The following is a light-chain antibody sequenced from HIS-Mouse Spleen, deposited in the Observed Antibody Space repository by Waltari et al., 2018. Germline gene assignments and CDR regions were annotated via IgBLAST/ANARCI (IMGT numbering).Light chain of an antibody. J-gene: IGLJ2*01. Sequence: QSALTQPRSVSGSPGQSVTISCTGTSSAVGGYNYVSWYQQHPGKAPNLMIYDFSKRPSGVPDRFSGSKSGNTASLTISGLQAEDEADYYCCSYAGSYPVVFGGGTKLTVL. CDR2: DFS. CDR1: SSAVGGYNY. CDR3: CSYAGSYPVV. V-gene: IGLV2-11*01.